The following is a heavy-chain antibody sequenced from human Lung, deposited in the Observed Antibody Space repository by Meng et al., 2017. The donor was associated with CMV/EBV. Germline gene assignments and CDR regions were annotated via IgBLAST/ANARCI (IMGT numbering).Heavy chain of an antibody. CDR1: GFTFSDYG. Sequence: GXXRLSCATSGFTFSDYGMNWVRQAPGKGLEWVALISGTTDYIYYADSIKGRFTVSRDDAKNALYLQMNNLRAEDTALYYCTRGVFDYWGQGAMVTVSS. CDR3: TRGVFDY. CDR2: ISGTTDYI. V-gene: IGHV3-21*06. J-gene: IGHJ4*02.